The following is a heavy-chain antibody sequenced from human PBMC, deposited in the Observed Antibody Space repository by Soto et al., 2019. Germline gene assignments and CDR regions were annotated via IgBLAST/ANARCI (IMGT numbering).Heavy chain of an antibody. CDR2: IIPMIGRT. CDR1: GGTFNNYG. J-gene: IGHJ4*02. V-gene: IGHV1-69*01. D-gene: IGHD3-9*01. Sequence: QVQLVQSGAEVKKPGSSVKVSCKASGGTFNNYGMGWVRQAPGQGLEWMGGIIPMIGRTNYAQQFQGRLTLTADASRSTAYMELRSRRSDDTAGYYCASWDYDVLTGYSYDDWGQGTLVTVSS. CDR3: ASWDYDVLTGYSYDD.